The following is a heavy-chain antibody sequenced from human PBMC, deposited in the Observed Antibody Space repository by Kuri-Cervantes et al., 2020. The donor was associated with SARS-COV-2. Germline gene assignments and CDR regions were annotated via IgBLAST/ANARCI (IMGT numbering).Heavy chain of an antibody. J-gene: IGHJ2*01. CDR2: INPNSGGT. D-gene: IGHD3-3*01. V-gene: IGHV1-2*02. CDR1: GYTFAGYY. Sequence: ASLKVSCKASGYTFAGYYMHWVRQAPGQGLEWMGWINPNSGGTNYAQKFQGRVTMTRDTSISTAYMELSRLRSDDTAVYYCARALNDFWSGYYSSWYFDLWGRGTLVTVSS. CDR3: ARALNDFWSGYYSSWYFDL.